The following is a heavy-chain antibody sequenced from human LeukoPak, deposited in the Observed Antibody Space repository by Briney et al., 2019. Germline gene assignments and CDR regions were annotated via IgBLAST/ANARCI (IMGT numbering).Heavy chain of an antibody. J-gene: IGHJ4*02. Sequence: SETLSLTCAVSGGSISSGGYSWSWIRQPPGKGLEWIGEINHSGSTNYNPSLKSRVTISVDTSKNQFSLKLSSVTAADTAVYYCARALAARPFDYWGQGTLVTVSS. CDR2: INHSGST. D-gene: IGHD6-6*01. CDR3: ARALAARPFDY. CDR1: GGSISSGGYS. V-gene: IGHV4-34*01.